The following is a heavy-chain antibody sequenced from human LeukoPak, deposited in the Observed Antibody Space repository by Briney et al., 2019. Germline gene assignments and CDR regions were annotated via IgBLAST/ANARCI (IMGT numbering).Heavy chain of an antibody. CDR2: IYYSGST. V-gene: IGHV4-59*01. CDR3: ARSWAMAAAGPLFDP. D-gene: IGHD6-13*01. J-gene: IGHJ5*02. CDR1: GGSISSYH. Sequence: SETLSLTCTVSGGSISSYHWSWIRQPPGKGLECIGYIYYSGSTHYNPSLKSRVTISVDTSKNQFSLKLSSVTAADTAVYYCARSWAMAAAGPLFDPWGQGTLVTVSS.